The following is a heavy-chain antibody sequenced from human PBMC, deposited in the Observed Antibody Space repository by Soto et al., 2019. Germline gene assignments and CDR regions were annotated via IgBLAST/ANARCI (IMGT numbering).Heavy chain of an antibody. CDR3: ARYCSGGSCHNCVPDY. CDR2: INTYNGNT. Sequence: ASVKVSCKASGYTITSYGISWVRQAPGQGLEWMGWINTYNGNTKYAQKFQGRVTMTTDKSTSTAYMELRTLRSDDTAVYYCARYCSGGSCHNCVPDYWAQGXLFPFSS. V-gene: IGHV1-18*01. J-gene: IGHJ4*02. D-gene: IGHD2-15*01. CDR1: GYTITSYG.